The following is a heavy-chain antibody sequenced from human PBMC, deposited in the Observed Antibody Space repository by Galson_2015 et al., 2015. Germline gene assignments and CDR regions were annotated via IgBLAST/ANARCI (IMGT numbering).Heavy chain of an antibody. CDR3: ARDSDGDLDD. CDR2: ISSSGSTI. V-gene: IGHV3-48*03. J-gene: IGHJ4*02. D-gene: IGHD4-17*01. CDR1: GFTFSRYA. Sequence: SLRLSCAASGFTFSRYAMNWVRQAPGKGLEWVSFISSSGSTIYYADSVKGRFTISRDKAKNSLYLQMNSLRAEDTAVYYCARDSDGDLDDWGKGTLVTVSS.